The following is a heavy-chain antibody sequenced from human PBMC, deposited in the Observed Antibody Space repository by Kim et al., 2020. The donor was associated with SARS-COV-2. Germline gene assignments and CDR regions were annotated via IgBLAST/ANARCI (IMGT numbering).Heavy chain of an antibody. CDR1: GYTFTSYA. Sequence: ASVKVSCKASGYTFTSYAMHWVRQAPGQRLEWRGWINDGNGNTKYSQKFQGRVTITRDKSASTAYMELSSLRSEDTAVYYCARERDYYASSGYSRSRAFDIGGQGTMVT. D-gene: IGHD3-22*01. V-gene: IGHV1-3*01. J-gene: IGHJ3*02. CDR2: INDGNGNT. CDR3: ARERDYYASSGYSRSRAFDI.